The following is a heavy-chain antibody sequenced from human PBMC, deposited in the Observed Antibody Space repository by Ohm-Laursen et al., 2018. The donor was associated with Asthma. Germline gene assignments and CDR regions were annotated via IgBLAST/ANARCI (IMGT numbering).Heavy chain of an antibody. D-gene: IGHD1-1*01. J-gene: IGHJ4*02. CDR2: IFHSGST. CDR3: ARGPMHDYYFDN. CDR1: GGSISSGGYP. Sequence: SDTLSLTCSVSGGSISSGGYPWSWIRQHPGKGLEWIGYIFHSGSTYYTPSLKSRVTISVDTSKNQFSLKLSSVTAADTAVYYCARGPMHDYYFDNWGQGTLVTVSS. V-gene: IGHV4-30-4*02.